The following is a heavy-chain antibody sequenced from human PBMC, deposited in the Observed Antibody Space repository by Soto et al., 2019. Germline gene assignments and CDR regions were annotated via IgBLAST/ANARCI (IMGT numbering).Heavy chain of an antibody. D-gene: IGHD3-3*01. CDR1: GFTFSSYA. J-gene: IGHJ1*01. CDR3: AKGGTYDFWSGYHIPHIGLQH. CDR2: ISGSGGST. V-gene: IGHV3-23*01. Sequence: GGSLRLSCAASGFTFSSYAMSWVCQAPGKGLEWVSGISGSGGSTYYADSVKGRFTISRDNSKNTLYLQMNSLRAEDTAVYYCAKGGTYDFWSGYHIPHIGLQHWGQGTLVTVSS.